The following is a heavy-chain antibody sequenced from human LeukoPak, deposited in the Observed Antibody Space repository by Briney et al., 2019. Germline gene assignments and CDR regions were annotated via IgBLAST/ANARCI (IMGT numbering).Heavy chain of an antibody. CDR2: IRRDGTFT. D-gene: IGHD6-19*01. J-gene: IGHJ5*02. CDR3: VAVPENWFDP. CDR1: GFTFSTPW. Sequence: VGSLRLSFAASGFTFSTPWMHWVRQVPGRGLEWVPRIRRDGTFTNYADSVKGRFTISRDNAKNTRYLQMNSLRAEDTAVYYCVAVPENWFDPWGQGTLVTVSS. V-gene: IGHV3-74*01.